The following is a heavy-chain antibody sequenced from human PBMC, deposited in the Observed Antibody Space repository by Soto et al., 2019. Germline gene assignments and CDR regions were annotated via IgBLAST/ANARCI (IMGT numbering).Heavy chain of an antibody. CDR3: VRERAPFDAFDI. Sequence: GGSLRLSCAASGVTFRTYGMHWVRQAPGEGLEWVTVIWDDGNNKFYADSVRGRFTISRDNSKNMLYLQMDSLRAEDTALYYCVRERAPFDAFDIWGQGTMVTVSS. J-gene: IGHJ3*02. CDR2: IWDDGNNK. V-gene: IGHV3-33*01. CDR1: GVTFRTYG.